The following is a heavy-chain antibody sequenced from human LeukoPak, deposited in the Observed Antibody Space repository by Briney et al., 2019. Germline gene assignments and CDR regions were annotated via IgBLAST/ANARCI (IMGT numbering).Heavy chain of an antibody. CDR1: GGSLSSHY. V-gene: IGHV4-59*11. J-gene: IGHJ4*02. CDR2: IYYSGDT. Sequence: SETLSLTCTVSGGSLSSHYWSWIRQPPGKGLEWIGHIYYSGDTNYNPSLKGRVTISIDTSKIHFSLKLSSVTAADTAVYYCARDTFGSGSYFRYCGQGTLVTVSS. D-gene: IGHD3-10*01. CDR3: ARDTFGSGSYFRY.